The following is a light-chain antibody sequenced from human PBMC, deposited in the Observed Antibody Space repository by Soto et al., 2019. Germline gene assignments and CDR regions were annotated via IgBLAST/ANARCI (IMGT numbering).Light chain of an antibody. Sequence: DIQMTQSPSSLSASVGDRVTITCQASQDITNHLHWYQQKPGKAPKLLIYDASNLETGVPSRFRWSGFWTDFYLLNNNPQPEEFSTRFLQTLHNLPWTFGQGTKVEIK. CDR2: DAS. J-gene: IGKJ1*01. V-gene: IGKV1-33*01. CDR1: QDITNH. CDR3: QTLHNLPWT.